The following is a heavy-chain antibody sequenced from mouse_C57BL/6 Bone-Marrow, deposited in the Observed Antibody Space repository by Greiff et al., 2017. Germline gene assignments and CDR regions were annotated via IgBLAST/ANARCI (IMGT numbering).Heavy chain of an antibody. Sequence: EVQLVESGGGLVKPGGSLKLSCAASGFTFSSYAMSWVRQTPEKRLEWVATISDGGSYTYSPDNVKGRFTISRDNAKNNLYLQMSHLKSEDTAMYYGAILPSYFDYWGQGTTLPVSS. V-gene: IGHV5-4*01. CDR1: GFTFSSYA. CDR2: ISDGGSYT. D-gene: IGHD1-1*01. CDR3: AILPSYFDY. J-gene: IGHJ2*01.